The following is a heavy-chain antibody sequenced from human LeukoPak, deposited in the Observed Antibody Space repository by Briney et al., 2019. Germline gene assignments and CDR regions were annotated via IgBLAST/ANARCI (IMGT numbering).Heavy chain of an antibody. V-gene: IGHV1-69*13. CDR2: IIPIFGTA. Sequence: SVKVSCKASGGTISSYAISWVRQAPGQGLEWMGGIIPIFGTANYAQKFQGRVTITADESTSTAYMELSSLRSEDTAVYYCARAPRDFWSGYLFDYWGQGTLVTVSS. J-gene: IGHJ4*02. D-gene: IGHD3-3*01. CDR3: ARAPRDFWSGYLFDY. CDR1: GGTISSYA.